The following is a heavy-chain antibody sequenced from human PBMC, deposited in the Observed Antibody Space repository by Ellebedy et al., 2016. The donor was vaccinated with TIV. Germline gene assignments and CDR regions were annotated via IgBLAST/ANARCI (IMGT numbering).Heavy chain of an antibody. CDR3: ARGGVVPNGILYFFDQ. V-gene: IGHV1-46*01. J-gene: IGHJ4*02. D-gene: IGHD2/OR15-2a*01. CDR2: INPIVGYA. Sequence: ASVKVSCKASGYTFSNYYMHWVRQVPGQGLEWMGIINPIVGYANYALRFEGRVTMTRDTSTSTVHMELSSLTSDATAVYYCARGGVVPNGILYFFDQWGQGTLVTVSS. CDR1: GYTFSNYY.